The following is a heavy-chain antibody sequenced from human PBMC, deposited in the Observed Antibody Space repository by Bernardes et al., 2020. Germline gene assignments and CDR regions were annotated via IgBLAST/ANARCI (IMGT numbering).Heavy chain of an antibody. D-gene: IGHD2-21*02. V-gene: IGHV3-43*01. CDR3: AKDMGSSYCGGDCYSDAFDI. J-gene: IGHJ3*02. CDR2: ISWDGGST. CDR1: GFTFDDYT. Sequence: GGSLRLSCAASGFTFDDYTMHWVRQAPGKGLEWVSLISWDGGSTYYADSVKGRFTISRDNSKNSLYLQMNSLRTEDTALYYCAKDMGSSYCGGDCYSDAFDIWGQGTMVTVSS.